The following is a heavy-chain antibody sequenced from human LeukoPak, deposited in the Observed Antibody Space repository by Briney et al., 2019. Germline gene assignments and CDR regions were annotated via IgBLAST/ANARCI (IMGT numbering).Heavy chain of an antibody. V-gene: IGHV3-23*01. CDR3: AKDPPPRGSSSEGY. D-gene: IGHD6-6*01. J-gene: IGHJ4*02. Sequence: GRSLRLSCAASGFTFSSYAMSWVRQAPGKGLEWVSAISGSGGSTYYADSVKGRFTISRDNSKNTLYLQMNSLRAEDTAVYYCAKDPPPRGSSSEGYWGQGTLVTVSS. CDR2: ISGSGGST. CDR1: GFTFSSYA.